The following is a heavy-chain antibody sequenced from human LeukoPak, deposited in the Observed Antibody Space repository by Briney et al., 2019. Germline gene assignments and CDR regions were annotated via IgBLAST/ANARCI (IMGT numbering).Heavy chain of an antibody. D-gene: IGHD5-18*01. J-gene: IGHJ4*02. Sequence: EASVKVSCKASGGTFSSYAISWVRQAPGQGLEWMGVIIPIGGTANYAQKFQGRVTITTDESTSTAYMELSSVRSEDTAAYYCARHADYSYDANWGQGTLVTVSS. CDR2: IIPIGGTA. CDR3: ARHADYSYDAN. CDR1: GGTFSSYA. V-gene: IGHV1-69*05.